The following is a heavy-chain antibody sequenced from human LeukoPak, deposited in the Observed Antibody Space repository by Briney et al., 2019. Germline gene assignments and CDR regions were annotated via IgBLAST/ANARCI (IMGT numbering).Heavy chain of an antibody. CDR1: GYTFTSYG. V-gene: IGHV1-18*01. J-gene: IGHJ4*02. CDR3: ARDLDDYGDYGYFDY. D-gene: IGHD4-17*01. CDR2: ISAYNGNT. Sequence: GASVKVSCKASGYTFTSYGISWVRHVPGQGLEWMGWISAYNGNTNYAQKLQGRVTMTTDTSTSTAYMELRSLRSDDTAVYYCARDLDDYGDYGYFDYWGQGTLVTVSS.